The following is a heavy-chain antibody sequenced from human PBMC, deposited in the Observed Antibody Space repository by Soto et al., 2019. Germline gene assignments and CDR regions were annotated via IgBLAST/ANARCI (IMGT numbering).Heavy chain of an antibody. Sequence: SETLSLTCTVSGGSISSYYWSWIRQPPGKGLEWIGYIYYSGSTNYNPSLKSRVTISVDTSKNQFSLKLSSVTAADTAVYYCASLKIAAAFDYWGQGTLVTVSS. V-gene: IGHV4-59*01. J-gene: IGHJ4*02. CDR1: GGSISSYY. D-gene: IGHD6-13*01. CDR2: IYYSGST. CDR3: ASLKIAAAFDY.